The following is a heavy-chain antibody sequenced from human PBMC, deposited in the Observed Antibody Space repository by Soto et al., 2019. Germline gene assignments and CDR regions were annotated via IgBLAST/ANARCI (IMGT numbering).Heavy chain of an antibody. CDR1: GGSFINYY. CDR2: IFYTGST. CDR3: ARLRLAAAGDFDY. D-gene: IGHD6-13*01. J-gene: IGHJ4*02. V-gene: IGHV4-59*08. Sequence: PSETLSLTCTVSGGSFINYYWNWIRQPPGKGLEWIGYIFYTGSTSYNPSLKSRVTISVDTSKNQFSLKLSSVTAADTAVYYCARLRLAAAGDFDYWGQGTLVTVS.